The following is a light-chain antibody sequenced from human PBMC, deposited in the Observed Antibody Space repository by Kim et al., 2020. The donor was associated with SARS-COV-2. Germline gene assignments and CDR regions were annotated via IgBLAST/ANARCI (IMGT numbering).Light chain of an antibody. CDR3: AAWDDSLSGLV. CDR1: SSNIGSNY. Sequence: QSVLTQPPSASGTHGQRVTISCSGSSSNIGSNYVYWYQQLPGTAPKLLIYRNNQRPSGVPDRFSGSKSGTSASLAISGLRSEDESDYYCAAWDDSLSGLVFGGGTQPTVL. J-gene: IGLJ3*02. CDR2: RNN. V-gene: IGLV1-47*01.